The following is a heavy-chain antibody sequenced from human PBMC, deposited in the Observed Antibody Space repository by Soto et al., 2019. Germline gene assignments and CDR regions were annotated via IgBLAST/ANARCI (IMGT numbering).Heavy chain of an antibody. J-gene: IGHJ6*02. CDR1: GFTFSDYG. CDR3: ASDLVGASDSYGLDV. D-gene: IGHD1-26*01. CDR2: IWHDGNNK. V-gene: IGHV3-33*01. Sequence: GGSLRLSCAASGFTFSDYGMHWVRQAPGKGLEWVAIIWHDGNNKYYADSVRGRFIISRDNSKNRLYLQMNSLRAEDTAVYYCASDLVGASDSYGLDVWGQGTPVTVSS.